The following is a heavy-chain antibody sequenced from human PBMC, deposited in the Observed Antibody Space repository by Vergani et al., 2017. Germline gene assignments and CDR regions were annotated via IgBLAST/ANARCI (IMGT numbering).Heavy chain of an antibody. CDR2: ISWNSGSI. V-gene: IGHV3-9*01. CDR1: GFTFDDYA. Sequence: EVQLVESGGGLVQPGRSLRLSCAASGFTFDDYAMHWVRQAPGKGLEWVSGISWNSGSIGYADSVKGRFTISRDNAKNSLYLQMNSLRAEDKALYYCAIIQYDILTDTTFDYWGQGTLVTVSS. CDR3: AIIQYDILTDTTFDY. J-gene: IGHJ4*02. D-gene: IGHD3-9*01.